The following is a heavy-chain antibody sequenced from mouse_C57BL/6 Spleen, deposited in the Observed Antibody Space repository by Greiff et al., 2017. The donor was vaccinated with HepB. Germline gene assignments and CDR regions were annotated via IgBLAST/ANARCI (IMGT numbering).Heavy chain of an antibody. D-gene: IGHD1-1*01. J-gene: IGHJ1*03. CDR2: MNPSTGGT. V-gene: IGHV1-42*01. CDR1: GYSFTGYY. CDR3: ARPLYGSSPDWYFDV. Sequence: VQLQQSGPELVKPGASVKISCKASGYSFTGYYMHWVKQSPEKSLEWSGEMNPSTGGTPYNQKFKAKATLTVDKSSSTAYMQLKSLTSEDSAVYYCARPLYGSSPDWYFDVWGTGTTVTVSS.